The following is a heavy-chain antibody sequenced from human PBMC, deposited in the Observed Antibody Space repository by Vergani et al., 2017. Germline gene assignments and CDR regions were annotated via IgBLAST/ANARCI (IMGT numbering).Heavy chain of an antibody. CDR2: FIPIFGTA. Sequence: QVQVVQSGAEVKKPGSSVKVSCKASGGTFSSYAISWVRQAPGQGLEWMGGFIPIFGTANYAQKFQGRVTITADESTSTAYMELSSLRSEDTAVYYCARNNFGPAAIQLRGYYFDYWGQGTLVTVSS. D-gene: IGHD2-2*02. CDR1: GGTFSSYA. J-gene: IGHJ4*02. CDR3: ARNNFGPAAIQLRGYYFDY. V-gene: IGHV1-69*01.